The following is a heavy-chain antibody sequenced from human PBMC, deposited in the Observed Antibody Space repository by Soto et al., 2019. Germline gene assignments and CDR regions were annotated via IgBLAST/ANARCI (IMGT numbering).Heavy chain of an antibody. CDR1: GGTFSSYT. V-gene: IGHV1-69*01. Sequence: QVQLVQSGAEVKKPGSSVKVSCKASGGTFSSYTFTWVRQAPGQGLEWMGGIIPLFGTANYAQKFQGRVTITADESTSTAYMQLSSLRSEDTAMYDCAREGYGDYGKPFDYWGQGTLVTVSS. J-gene: IGHJ4*02. CDR2: IIPLFGTA. D-gene: IGHD4-17*01. CDR3: AREGYGDYGKPFDY.